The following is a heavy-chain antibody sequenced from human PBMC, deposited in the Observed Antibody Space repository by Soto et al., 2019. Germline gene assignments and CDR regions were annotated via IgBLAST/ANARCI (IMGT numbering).Heavy chain of an antibody. CDR3: ARKSRGGDIVVVVAATSFAFDI. CDR1: GSTFTSYD. CDR2: MNPNSGNT. J-gene: IGHJ3*02. D-gene: IGHD2-15*01. V-gene: IGHV1-8*01. Sequence: ASVKVSCKASGSTFTSYDINWVRQATGQGLEWMGWMNPNSGNTGYAQKFQGRVTMTRNTSISTAYMELSSLRSEDTAVYYCARKSRGGDIVVVVAATSFAFDIWGQGTMVTVSS.